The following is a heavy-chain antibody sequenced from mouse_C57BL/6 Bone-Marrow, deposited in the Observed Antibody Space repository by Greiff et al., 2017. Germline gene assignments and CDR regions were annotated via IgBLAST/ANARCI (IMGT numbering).Heavy chain of an antibody. CDR3: ARRIYDGNQGFAY. D-gene: IGHD2-1*01. Sequence: VQLQESGAELVKPGASVKMSCKASGYTFTTYPIEWMKQNHGKSLEWIGNFHPYNDDTKYNEKFKGKATLTVEKSSSTVYLELSRLTSDDSAVYYCARRIYDGNQGFAYWGQGTLVTVSA. CDR2: FHPYNDDT. V-gene: IGHV1-47*01. J-gene: IGHJ3*01. CDR1: GYTFTTYP.